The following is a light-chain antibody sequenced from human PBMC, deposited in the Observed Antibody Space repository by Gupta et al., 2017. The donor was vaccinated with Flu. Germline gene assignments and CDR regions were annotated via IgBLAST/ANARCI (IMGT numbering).Light chain of an antibody. CDR1: QSISSN. Sequence: EIVMTQSPATLSLSPGEGVTLSCRASQSISSNLAWYQQRPGQPPRLVLYGASMRATDIPARFTGGGSGTEFTLTISSLQSEDFAIYHCQQYHSRPWTFGQGTMLEFK. V-gene: IGKV3-15*01. CDR3: QQYHSRPWT. CDR2: GAS. J-gene: IGKJ1*01.